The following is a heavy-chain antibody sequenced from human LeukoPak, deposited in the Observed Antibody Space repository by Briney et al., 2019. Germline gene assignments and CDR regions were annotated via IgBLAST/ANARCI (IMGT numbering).Heavy chain of an antibody. CDR2: ITGSTGST. D-gene: IGHD1-26*01. J-gene: IGHJ4*02. CDR1: GFTFSSYA. Sequence: GGSLTLSCAASGFTFSSYAMSWVRQAPGKGLEGVSSITGSTGSTYYADSVKGRFTISRDNSKNTLYLQMNSLRAEDTAVYYCAKQYSGSSGLYNFDYWGQGTLVTVST. CDR3: AKQYSGSSGLYNFDY. V-gene: IGHV3-23*01.